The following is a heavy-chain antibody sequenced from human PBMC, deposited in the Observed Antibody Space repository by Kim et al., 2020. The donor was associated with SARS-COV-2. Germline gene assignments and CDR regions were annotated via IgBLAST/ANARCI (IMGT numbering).Heavy chain of an antibody. Sequence: TPSLKSRVTISVDTSKNQFSLKLSSVTAADTAVYYCARVVLGIAARRFDYWGQGTLVTVSS. V-gene: IGHV4-30-2*05. J-gene: IGHJ4*02. CDR3: ARVVLGIAARRFDY. D-gene: IGHD6-6*01.